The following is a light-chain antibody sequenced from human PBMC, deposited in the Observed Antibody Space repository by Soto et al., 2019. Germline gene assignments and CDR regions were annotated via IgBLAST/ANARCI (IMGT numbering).Light chain of an antibody. Sequence: SVLTQPASVSGSPGQSITISCTGTSSDVGGYNYVSWYQQHPGKAPKLLIYEVSKRPSGVPDRFSGSKSGNTASLTVSGLQAEDEADYYCSSYAGSNNWVFGGGTKLTVL. V-gene: IGLV2-8*01. CDR3: SSYAGSNNWV. CDR2: EVS. CDR1: SSDVGGYNY. J-gene: IGLJ3*02.